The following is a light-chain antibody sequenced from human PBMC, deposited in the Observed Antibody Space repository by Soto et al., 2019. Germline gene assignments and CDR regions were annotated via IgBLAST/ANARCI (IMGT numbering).Light chain of an antibody. CDR3: SSYAGSSIPVA. CDR1: SSDVGGYNF. V-gene: IGLV2-8*01. J-gene: IGLJ2*01. CDR2: DVT. Sequence: QSVLTQPPSASGSPGQSVTISCTGASSDVGGYNFVSWYQHHPGKAPRLMIYDVTQRPSGVPDRFSGSKSGNTASLTVSGLQVDDEAYSYCSSYAGSSIPVAFGGGTQLTVL.